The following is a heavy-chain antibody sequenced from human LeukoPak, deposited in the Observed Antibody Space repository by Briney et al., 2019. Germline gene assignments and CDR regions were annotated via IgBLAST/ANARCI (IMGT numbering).Heavy chain of an antibody. J-gene: IGHJ4*02. Sequence: PGGSLRLSCSASGFTFSDYSMHWVRQAPGKGLEYVSAISSNGGSTYYADSVKGRFTISRDNSKNTLYLQMNSLRAEDTAVYYCAKPARTDYADYWGQGTLVTVSS. CDR1: GFTFSDYS. CDR3: AKPARTDYADY. V-gene: IGHV3-64*04. D-gene: IGHD1-14*01. CDR2: ISSNGGST.